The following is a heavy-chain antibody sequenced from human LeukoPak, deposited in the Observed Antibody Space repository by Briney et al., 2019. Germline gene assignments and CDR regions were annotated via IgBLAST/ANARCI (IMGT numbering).Heavy chain of an antibody. CDR3: ARGVNWNSVNYYYYYMDV. D-gene: IGHD1-7*01. CDR1: GGTFSSYT. V-gene: IGHV1-69*13. CDR2: IIPIFGTA. J-gene: IGHJ6*03. Sequence: SVKVSCKASGGTFSSYTISWVRRAPGQGLEWMGGIIPIFGTANYAQKFQGRVTITADESTSTAYMELSSLRSEDTAVYYCARGVNWNSVNYYYYYMDVWGKGTTVTVSS.